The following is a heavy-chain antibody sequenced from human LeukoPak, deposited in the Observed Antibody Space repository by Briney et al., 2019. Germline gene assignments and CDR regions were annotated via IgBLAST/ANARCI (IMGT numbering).Heavy chain of an antibody. J-gene: IGHJ4*02. V-gene: IGHV4-4*07. CDR1: GGSISSYY. CDR2: IYTSGST. Sequence: SEALSLTCTVSGGSISSYYWSWIRQPAGKGLEWIGRIYTSGSTNYNPSLKSRVTMSVDASKNQFSLKLSSVTAADTAVYYCARGNAGYCSSTSCYAYFDYWGQGTLVTVSS. D-gene: IGHD2-2*01. CDR3: ARGNAGYCSSTSCYAYFDY.